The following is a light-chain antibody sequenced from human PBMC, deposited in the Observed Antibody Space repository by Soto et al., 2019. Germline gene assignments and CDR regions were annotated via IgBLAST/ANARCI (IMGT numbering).Light chain of an antibody. Sequence: SISYTKTSSHVGGYNYVSWYQQHPGKAPKLMIYEVSKRPSGVPDRFSGSKSGNTASLTVSGLQAEDEADYYCSSYAGSNAYVFGTGSKVTL. CDR3: SSYAGSNAYV. CDR2: EVS. CDR1: SSHVGGYNY. V-gene: IGLV2-8*01. J-gene: IGLJ1*01.